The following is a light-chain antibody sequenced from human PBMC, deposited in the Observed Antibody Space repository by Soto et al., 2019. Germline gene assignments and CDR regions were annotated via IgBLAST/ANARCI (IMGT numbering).Light chain of an antibody. CDR1: QSVRSSY. V-gene: IGKV3-20*01. Sequence: EIVLTQSPGTLALSPGERATLSCRASQSVRSSYLAWYQQKPGQAPRLLIYRATTRATGIPDIFSGSGSGTDFTLTISRLEPEDFAVHSCQQDGSSPKFGQETKVELK. J-gene: IGKJ1*01. CDR2: RAT. CDR3: QQDGSSPK.